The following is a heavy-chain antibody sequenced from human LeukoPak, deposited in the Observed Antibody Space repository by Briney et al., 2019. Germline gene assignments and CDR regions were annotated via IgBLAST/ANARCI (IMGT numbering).Heavy chain of an antibody. Sequence: PGGSLRLSCAASGFTLSSYAMSWVRQARGGGVEWVSSISASGGSTNYADSGKGRFTISRDNSKNTVYLQMNSLRAEDTAVYYCAKVMKGSERLTMVRGVIIKTAGLYYMDVWGKGTTVTVSS. J-gene: IGHJ6*03. CDR3: AKVMKGSERLTMVRGVIIKTAGLYYMDV. CDR1: GFTLSSYA. V-gene: IGHV3-23*01. D-gene: IGHD3-10*01. CDR2: ISASGGST.